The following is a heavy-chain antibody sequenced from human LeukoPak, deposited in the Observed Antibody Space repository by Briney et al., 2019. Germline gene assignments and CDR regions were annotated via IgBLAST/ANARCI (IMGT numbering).Heavy chain of an antibody. V-gene: IGHV3-23*01. J-gene: IGHJ4*02. CDR3: AKAPPSLRYFDWTYYFDY. CDR2: ISGSGGST. Sequence: GGSLRLSCAASGFTFSKYAMTWVRQAPGKGLEWVSGISGSGGSTYYADSVKGRFTISRDNSKNTLYLQMNSLRAEDTAVYYCAKAPPSLRYFDWTYYFDYWGQGTLVTVSS. CDR1: GFTFSKYA. D-gene: IGHD3-9*01.